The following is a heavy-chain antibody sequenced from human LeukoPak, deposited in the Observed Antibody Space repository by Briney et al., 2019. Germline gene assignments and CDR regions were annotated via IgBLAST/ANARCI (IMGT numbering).Heavy chain of an antibody. V-gene: IGHV3-7*03. Sequence: GGSLRLSCEASGFTFSSYWMSWVRQAPGKGLEWVANIKTDGSERYYVDSVKGRFTISRDNAKNSLYLQMNSLRAEDTAVYYCARDYTGYFPWGQGTLVIVSS. CDR3: ARDYTGYFP. CDR1: GFTFSSYW. J-gene: IGHJ5*02. CDR2: IKTDGSER. D-gene: IGHD3-9*01.